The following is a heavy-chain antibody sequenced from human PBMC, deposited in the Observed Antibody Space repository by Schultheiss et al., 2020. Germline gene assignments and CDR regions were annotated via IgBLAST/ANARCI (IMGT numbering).Heavy chain of an antibody. V-gene: IGHV3-21*06. J-gene: IGHJ4*02. CDR2: ISSSSSYI. CDR1: GFTFSTYS. D-gene: IGHD5-12*01. CDR3: ARDLDVNIVATTHY. Sequence: GESLKISCAASGFTFSTYSINCVRQAPGKGLEWASSISSSSSYIYYADSVKGRFTISRDNAKNSLYLQMNSLRAEDTAVYYCARDLDVNIVATTHYWGQGTLVTVSS.